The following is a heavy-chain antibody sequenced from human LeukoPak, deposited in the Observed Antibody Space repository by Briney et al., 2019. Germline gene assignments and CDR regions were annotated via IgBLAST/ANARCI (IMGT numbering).Heavy chain of an antibody. D-gene: IGHD6-19*01. J-gene: IGHJ3*02. Sequence: GGSLRLSCAASGFTFSSYSRKWVRKAPGKGLEWVSSISSSGSYYADSVKGRFTISRDNAKNSLYLQMNSLRAEDTAVYYCARDRTYSSGWFDAFDIWGQGTMVTVSS. CDR3: ARDRTYSSGWFDAFDI. V-gene: IGHV3-21*01. CDR2: ISSSGSY. CDR1: GFTFSSYS.